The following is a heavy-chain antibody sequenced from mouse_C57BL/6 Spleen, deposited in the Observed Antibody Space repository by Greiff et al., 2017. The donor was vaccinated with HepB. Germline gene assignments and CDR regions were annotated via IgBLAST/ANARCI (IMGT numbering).Heavy chain of an antibody. CDR1: GYTFTSYW. CDR2: IHPSDSDT. J-gene: IGHJ3*01. V-gene: IGHV1-74*01. Sequence: QVQLQQPGAELVMPGASVKVSCKASGYTFTSYWMHWVKQRPDQGLEWIGRIHPSDSDTNYNQKFKGKATLTVDKSSSTAYMQLSSLTSEDSAVYYCANYYGSSGWFAYWGQGTLVTVSA. D-gene: IGHD1-1*01. CDR3: ANYYGSSGWFAY.